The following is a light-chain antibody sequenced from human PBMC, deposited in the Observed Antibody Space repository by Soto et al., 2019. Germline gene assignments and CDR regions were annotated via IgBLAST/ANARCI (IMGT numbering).Light chain of an antibody. V-gene: IGKV3-20*01. CDR2: GAS. Sequence: EIVLTQSPGTLSLSPGERATLSCRARRSVSSSYLAWYQQKPGQAPRLLIYGASSRATGIPDRFSGSGSGTDFTLTISILEPEDFAVYYCQQYDTSPLTFGGGTKVEIK. CDR1: RSVSSSY. CDR3: QQYDTSPLT. J-gene: IGKJ4*01.